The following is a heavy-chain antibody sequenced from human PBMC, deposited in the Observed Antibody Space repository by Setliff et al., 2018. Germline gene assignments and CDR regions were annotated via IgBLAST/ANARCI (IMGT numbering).Heavy chain of an antibody. V-gene: IGHV3-20*04. CDR3: ARRNWNYPYFDY. J-gene: IGHJ4*02. Sequence: ETLSLSCAASGFTFDDYGMSWVRQAPGKGLEWVSGINWNGGSTGYADSVKGRFTISRDNAKNSLYLQMNSLRAEDTALYYCARRNWNYPYFDYWGQGTLVTVSS. CDR1: GFTFDDYG. CDR2: INWNGGST. D-gene: IGHD1-7*01.